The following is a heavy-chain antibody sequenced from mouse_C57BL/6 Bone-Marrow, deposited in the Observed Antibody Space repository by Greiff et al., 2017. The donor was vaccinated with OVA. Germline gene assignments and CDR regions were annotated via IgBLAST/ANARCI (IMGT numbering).Heavy chain of an antibody. D-gene: IGHD6-1*01. V-gene: IGHV7-1*01. J-gene: IGHJ4*01. CDR2: SRNKANDYTT. Sequence: EVHLVESGGGLVQSGRSLRLSCATSGFTFSDFYMEWVRQAPGKGLEWIAASRNKANDYTTEYSASVKGRFIVSRDTSQSILYLQMNALRAEDTAIYYCARDADSSKDYAMDYWGQGTSVTVSS. CDR3: ARDADSSKDYAMDY. CDR1: GFTFSDFY.